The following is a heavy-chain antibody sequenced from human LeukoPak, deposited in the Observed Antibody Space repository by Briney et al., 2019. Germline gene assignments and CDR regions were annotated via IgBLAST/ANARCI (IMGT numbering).Heavy chain of an antibody. D-gene: IGHD3-22*01. J-gene: IGHJ4*02. CDR1: GFNFSGYW. CDR3: ARVDINRIYDSSGYFSYYFDY. V-gene: IGHV3-74*01. CDR2: INSDGSST. Sequence: GGSLRLSCAASGFNFSGYWMHWVRQAPGKGLVWVSRINSDGSSTTHADSVKGRFTISRDNAKDTLYLRMNSLRAEDTAVYYCARVDINRIYDSSGYFSYYFDYWGQGTLVTVSS.